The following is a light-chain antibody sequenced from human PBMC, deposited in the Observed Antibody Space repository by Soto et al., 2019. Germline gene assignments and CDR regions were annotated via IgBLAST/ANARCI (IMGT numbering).Light chain of an antibody. V-gene: IGKV1-39*01. CDR1: QSITSY. CDR3: QQSYSTPLT. J-gene: IGKJ4*01. Sequence: DIQMTQSPTSLSASVGDRVTITCRASQSITSYLNWYQQTPGKAPKLLIYAASSLRSGVPSRFSGSGSGTDFTLTISSLQPEDFATYYCQQSYSTPLTFGGGTKVEI. CDR2: AAS.